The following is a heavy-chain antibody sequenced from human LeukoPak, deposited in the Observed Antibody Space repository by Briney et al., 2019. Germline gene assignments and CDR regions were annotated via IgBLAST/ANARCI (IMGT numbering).Heavy chain of an antibody. J-gene: IGHJ4*02. CDR2: INPNSGGT. CDR3: ARDWAIVGATHGLVY. D-gene: IGHD1-26*01. Sequence: ASVKVSCKASGYTFTGYYMRWVRQAPGQGLEWMGWINPNSGGTNYAQKFQGRVTMTRDTSISTAYMELSRLRSDDTAVYYCARDWAIVGATHGLVYWGQGTLVTVSS. CDR1: GYTFTGYY. V-gene: IGHV1-2*02.